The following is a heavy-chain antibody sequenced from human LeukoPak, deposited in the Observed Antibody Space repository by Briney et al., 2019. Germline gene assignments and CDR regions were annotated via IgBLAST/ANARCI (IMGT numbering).Heavy chain of an antibody. J-gene: IGHJ4*02. Sequence: SETLSLTCAVSGASISGSNYYWGWIHQPPGKGLEWIGNIYSSGSTYYNASLQSRVTISIDTSKNQFSLRLNSVTAADTAMYYCAKSGGYGLIDYWGQGTRVTVSS. D-gene: IGHD1-26*01. V-gene: IGHV4-39*01. CDR3: AKSGGYGLIDY. CDR1: GASISGSNYY. CDR2: IYSSGST.